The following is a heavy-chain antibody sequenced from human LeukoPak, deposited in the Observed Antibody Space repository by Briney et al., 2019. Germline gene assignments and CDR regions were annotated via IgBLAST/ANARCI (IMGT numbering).Heavy chain of an antibody. CDR1: EFTDSSNY. CDR3: AKARYYDSSGYYYDY. D-gene: IGHD3-22*01. CDR2: LYSGGST. J-gene: IGHJ4*02. Sequence: PGGSLRLSCAASEFTDSSNYMSWVRQAPGKGLEWVSVLYSGGSTYYADSVKGRFTISRDNSKNTLYLQMNSLRAEDTAVYYCAKARYYDSSGYYYDYWGQGTLVTVSS. V-gene: IGHV3-53*01.